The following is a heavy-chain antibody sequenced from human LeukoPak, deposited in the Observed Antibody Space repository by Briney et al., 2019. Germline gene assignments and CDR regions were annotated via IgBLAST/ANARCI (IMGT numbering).Heavy chain of an antibody. V-gene: IGHV1-2*02. CDR3: ATDSSPAC. CDR1: GYTFTAYY. Sequence: ASVKVSCKTSGYTFTAYYIYWVRQAPGQGLEWMGWINPNSGGTNYAQKFQGRVTMTRDTSISTAYMELTSLRSDDTAVYYCATDSSPACWGQGTLVTVSS. J-gene: IGHJ4*02. CDR2: INPNSGGT.